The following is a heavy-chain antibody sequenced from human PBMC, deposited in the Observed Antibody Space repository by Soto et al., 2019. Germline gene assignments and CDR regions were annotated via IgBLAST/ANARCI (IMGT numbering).Heavy chain of an antibody. V-gene: IGHV1-24*01. J-gene: IGHJ5*02. Sequence: QVRLIQSGTEVKKSGASVKVSCRLSGSALTELSLHWVRQAPGKGLEWMGCSDREDGETFYAQKFKGRLTMTEDTSKNTAYMELRSRGSEDTAVYYCTRGNWFAPWGQGTLVAVSS. CDR1: GSALTELS. CDR2: SDREDGET. CDR3: TRGNWFAP.